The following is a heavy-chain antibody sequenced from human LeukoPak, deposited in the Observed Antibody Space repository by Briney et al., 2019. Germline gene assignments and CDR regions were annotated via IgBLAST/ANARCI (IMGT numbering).Heavy chain of an antibody. CDR3: AKDIPIVYYDSSGFDY. J-gene: IGHJ4*02. V-gene: IGHV3-30*04. CDR2: ISYDGSNK. Sequence: PGGSLRLSCAASGFTFSSYAMHWVRQAPGKGLEWVAVISYDGSNKYYADSVKGRFTISRDNSKNTLYLQMNSLRAEDTAVYYCAKDIPIVYYDSSGFDYWGQGTLVTVSS. CDR1: GFTFSSYA. D-gene: IGHD3-22*01.